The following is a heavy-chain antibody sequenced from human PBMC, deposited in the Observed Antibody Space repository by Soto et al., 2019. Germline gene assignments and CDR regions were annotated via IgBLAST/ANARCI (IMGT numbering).Heavy chain of an antibody. V-gene: IGHV4-39*01. CDR2: IFHTXRP. CDR1: AGSFRSSTYY. J-gene: IGHJ4*02. CDR3: ASAPGFNLFDS. Sequence: XXTLTLTCIVSAGSFRSSTYYGGWIRQPRGKGLERMGXIFHTXRPYYTTSPKXXVTLSADXXKNPFYLRLSSVTAADTAVYYCASAPGFNLFDSWGQGTLVTVSS. D-gene: IGHD5-12*01.